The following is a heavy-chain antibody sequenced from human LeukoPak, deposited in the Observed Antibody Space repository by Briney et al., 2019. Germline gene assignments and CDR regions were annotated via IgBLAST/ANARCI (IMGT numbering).Heavy chain of an antibody. CDR2: ISGSALYT. CDR1: KFIFSDYY. Sequence: GGSLRLSCAASKFIFSDYYMRWIRQAPGKGLEWVSCISGSALYTNYADSVKGRFTISRDNAKNSLYLQMNSLRVEDTAVYYCARGGTTVTEDFDYWGQGTLVTVSS. D-gene: IGHD4-17*01. J-gene: IGHJ4*02. CDR3: ARGGTTVTEDFDY. V-gene: IGHV3-11*05.